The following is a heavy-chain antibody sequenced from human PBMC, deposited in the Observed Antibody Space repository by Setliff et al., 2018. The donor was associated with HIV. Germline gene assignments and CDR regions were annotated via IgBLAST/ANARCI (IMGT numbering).Heavy chain of an antibody. J-gene: IGHJ6*03. V-gene: IGHV4-34*01. CDR3: ARAVIRREDRGMWTKLWSAPNHMDV. CDR2: IHYGGGT. D-gene: IGHD3-10*01. Sequence: PSETLSLTCAVYGGSFSGYYWVWIRQSPGKGLEWIGHIHYGGGTYYNPSLESRVSISRDTSKNQFSLNLRDVTAGDTALYYCARAVIRREDRGMWTKLWSAPNHMDVWGKGITVTVSS. CDR1: GGSFSGYY.